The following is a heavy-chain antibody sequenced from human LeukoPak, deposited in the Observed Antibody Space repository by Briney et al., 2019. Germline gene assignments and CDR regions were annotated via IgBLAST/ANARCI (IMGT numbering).Heavy chain of an antibody. D-gene: IGHD2-8*02. J-gene: IGHJ4*02. CDR1: GYTFTSYD. V-gene: IGHV1-2*02. CDR3: ASVYSTGWYYDY. CDR2: INPNSGGT. Sequence: ASVKVSCKASGYTFTSYDINWVRQAPGQGLEWMGWINPNSGGTNYAQEFQGRVTLTRDTSISTTYMELSSLRSDDTALYYCASVYSTGWYYDYWGQGTLVTISS.